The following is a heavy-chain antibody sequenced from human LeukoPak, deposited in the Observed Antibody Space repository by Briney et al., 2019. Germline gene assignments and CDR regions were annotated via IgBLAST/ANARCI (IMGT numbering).Heavy chain of an antibody. D-gene: IGHD6-19*01. Sequence: ASVKVSCKASGHTFTSYYMHWVRQAPGQGLEWMGIINPSGGSTSYAQKFQGRVTMTRDMSTSTVYMELSSLRSEDTAVYYCAGAVAEHQFDYWGQGTLVTVSS. J-gene: IGHJ4*02. CDR2: INPSGGST. V-gene: IGHV1-46*01. CDR1: GHTFTSYY. CDR3: AGAVAEHQFDY.